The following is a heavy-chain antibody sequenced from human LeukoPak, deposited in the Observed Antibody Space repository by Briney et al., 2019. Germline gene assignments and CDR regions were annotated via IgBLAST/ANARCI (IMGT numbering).Heavy chain of an antibody. Sequence: SETLSLTCAVYGGSFSGYYWSWIRQPPGKGLEWIGEINHSGSTNYNPSLKSRVTISVDTSKNQFSLKLSSVTAADTAVYYCARRRGDGSGIYYIKYYYDYYMDVWGKGTTVTVSS. CDR3: ARRRGDGSGIYYIKYYYDYYMDV. CDR1: GGSFSGYY. D-gene: IGHD3-10*01. J-gene: IGHJ6*03. CDR2: INHSGST. V-gene: IGHV4-34*01.